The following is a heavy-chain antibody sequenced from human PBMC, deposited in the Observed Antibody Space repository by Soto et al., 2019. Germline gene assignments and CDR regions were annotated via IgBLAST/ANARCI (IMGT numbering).Heavy chain of an antibody. CDR3: ARTRGYSDYELDY. Sequence: PGGSLRLSCAASGFTFSSYAMTWVRQAPGKGLEWVSAISYSGVSTYYADSVKGRFTISRDSSENTLSLQMNSLRVDDTAVYYCARTRGYSDYELDYWGQGTLVTVSS. J-gene: IGHJ4*02. V-gene: IGHV3-23*01. D-gene: IGHD5-12*01. CDR2: ISYSGVST. CDR1: GFTFSSYA.